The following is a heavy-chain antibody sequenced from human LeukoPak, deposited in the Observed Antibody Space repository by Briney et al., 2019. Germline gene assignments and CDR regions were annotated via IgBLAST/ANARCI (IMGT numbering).Heavy chain of an antibody. CDR1: GFTFSSYA. CDR3: AKESGLSGSYYRAFDY. Sequence: GGSLRLSCAASGFTFSSYAMSWDRQAPGKGLEWVSAISGSGGSTYYADSVKGRFTISRDNSKNTLYLQMNSLRAEDTAVYYCAKESGLSGSYYRAFDYWGQGTLVTVSS. V-gene: IGHV3-23*01. CDR2: ISGSGGST. D-gene: IGHD1-26*01. J-gene: IGHJ4*02.